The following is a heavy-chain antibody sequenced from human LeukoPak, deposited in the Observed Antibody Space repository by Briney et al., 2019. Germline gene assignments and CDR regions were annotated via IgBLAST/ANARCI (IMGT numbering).Heavy chain of an antibody. CDR1: GGSISSGSYY. V-gene: IGHV4-61*02. J-gene: IGHJ3*02. Sequence: PSQTLSLTCTVSGGSISSGSYYWSWIRQPAGKGLEWIGRIYTSGSTNYNPSLKSRVSISVDTFKNQFSLNLSSVTAADTAVYYCARRGEIWGQGTMVTVSS. CDR2: IYTSGST. CDR3: ARRGEI. D-gene: IGHD3-10*01.